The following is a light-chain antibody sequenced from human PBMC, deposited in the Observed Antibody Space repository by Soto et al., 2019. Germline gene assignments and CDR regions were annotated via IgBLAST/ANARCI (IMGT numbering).Light chain of an antibody. CDR2: CAS. Sequence: DIVLTQSPDSVAVSLGERAAINCKSSQNLLYSSNNKNYFAWYQQKPGQPPKLLISCASTRESGVPDRFSGSGSGTDFTLSISNMQTEDAAVYYCQQYYDTPLTFGGGTKVEIK. V-gene: IGKV4-1*01. J-gene: IGKJ4*01. CDR1: QNLLYSSNNKNY. CDR3: QQYYDTPLT.